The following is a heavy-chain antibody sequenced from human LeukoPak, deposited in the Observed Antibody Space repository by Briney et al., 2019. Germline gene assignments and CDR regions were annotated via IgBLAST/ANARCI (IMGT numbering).Heavy chain of an antibody. CDR3: ARTLSYQLLFDAFDI. V-gene: IGHV3-23*01. CDR1: GFTFSSYA. Sequence: GGSLRLSCAASGFTFSSYAMSWVRQAPGKGLEWVSAISGSGGSTYYADSVKGRFTISRDNSKNTLYLQMNSLRAEDTAVYYCARTLSYQLLFDAFDIWGQGTMVTVSS. J-gene: IGHJ3*02. CDR2: ISGSGGST. D-gene: IGHD2-2*01.